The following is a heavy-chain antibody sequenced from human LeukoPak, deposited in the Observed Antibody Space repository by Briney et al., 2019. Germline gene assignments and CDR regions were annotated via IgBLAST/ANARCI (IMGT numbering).Heavy chain of an antibody. Sequence: QSGGSLRLSCAASGFTFSDYYMSWIRQAPGKGLEWVAVISYDGSNKYYADSVKGRFTISRDNSKNTLYLQMNSLRAEDTAVYYCASFYYTPDDYWGQGTLVTVSS. CDR2: ISYDGSNK. CDR1: GFTFSDYY. D-gene: IGHD3-10*01. CDR3: ASFYYTPDDY. J-gene: IGHJ4*02. V-gene: IGHV3-30-3*01.